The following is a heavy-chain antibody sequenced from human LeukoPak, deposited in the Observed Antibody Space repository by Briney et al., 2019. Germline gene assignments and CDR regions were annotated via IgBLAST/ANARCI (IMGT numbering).Heavy chain of an antibody. D-gene: IGHD3-3*01. CDR1: GFTVSSNY. J-gene: IGHJ4*02. CDR3: ARGGDTIFGVVISKFDY. V-gene: IGHV3-53*01. Sequence: GGSLRLSCAASGFTVSSNYMSWVRQAPGKGLEWVSVIYSGGSTYYADSVKGRFTISRDNSKNTLYLQMNSLRAEDTAVYYCARGGDTIFGVVISKFDYWGQGTLVTVSS. CDR2: IYSGGST.